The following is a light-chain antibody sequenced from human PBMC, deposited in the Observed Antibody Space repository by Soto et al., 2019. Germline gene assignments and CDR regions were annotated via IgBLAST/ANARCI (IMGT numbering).Light chain of an antibody. CDR2: GAS. J-gene: IGKJ1*01. Sequence: EIVMTQSQPTLSVSPGERANLSCRASQSVSSNLAWYQQKPGQAPRLLIYGASTRATGIPARFSGSGSGTEVTLTISSLQSEDFAVYYCQQYNNWPRTFGQGTKVEIK. CDR1: QSVSSN. V-gene: IGKV3-15*01. CDR3: QQYNNWPRT.